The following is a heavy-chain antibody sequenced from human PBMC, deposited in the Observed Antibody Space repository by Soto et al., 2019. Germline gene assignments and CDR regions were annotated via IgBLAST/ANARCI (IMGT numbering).Heavy chain of an antibody. D-gene: IGHD3-3*01. Sequence: PGESLKISCKGSGYSFTSYWISWVRQMPGKGLEWMGRIDPSDSYTNYSPSFQGHVTISADKSISTAYLQWSSLKASDTAMYYCARGPGDTIFGVVIPPYYYYYGMDVWGQGTTVTGS. CDR3: ARGPGDTIFGVVIPPYYYYYGMDV. CDR2: IDPSDSYT. CDR1: GYSFTSYW. J-gene: IGHJ6*02. V-gene: IGHV5-10-1*01.